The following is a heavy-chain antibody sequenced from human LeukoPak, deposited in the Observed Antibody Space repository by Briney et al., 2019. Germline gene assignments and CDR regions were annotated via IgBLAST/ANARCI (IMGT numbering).Heavy chain of an antibody. CDR2: INHSGST. D-gene: IGHD3-10*01. V-gene: IGHV4-34*01. Sequence: PSETLSLTCAVYGGSFSGYYWSWIRQPPGKGLEWIGEINHSGSTNYNPSLKSRVTISVDTSKNQFSLKLSSVTAADTAVYYCARAGSGSYYNYYYYYMDVWGKGTTVTISS. J-gene: IGHJ6*03. CDR1: GGSFSGYY. CDR3: ARAGSGSYYNYYYYYMDV.